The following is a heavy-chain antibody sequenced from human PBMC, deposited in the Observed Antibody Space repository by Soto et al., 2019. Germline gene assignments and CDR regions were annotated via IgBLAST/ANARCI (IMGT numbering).Heavy chain of an antibody. D-gene: IGHD1-26*01. V-gene: IGHV5-10-1*01. CDR2: IDPSDSYT. Sequence: GESLKISCKGSGYSFTSYWISWVRQMPGKGLEWMGRIDPSDSYTNYSPSFQGHVTISADQSISTAYLQWSSLKASDTAMYYCARHGNSGSYLYYFDYWGQGTLVTVSS. CDR1: GYSFTSYW. J-gene: IGHJ4*02. CDR3: ARHGNSGSYLYYFDY.